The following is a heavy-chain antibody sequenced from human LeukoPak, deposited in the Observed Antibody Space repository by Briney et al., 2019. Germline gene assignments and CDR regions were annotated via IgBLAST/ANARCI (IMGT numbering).Heavy chain of an antibody. Sequence: SETLSLTCTVSGGSISSSSYYWGWIRQPPGKGLEWIGSIYYSGSTYYNPSLKSRVTISVDTSKNQFSLKLSSVTAADTAVYYCARTVSTVTTDYWGQGTLVTVSS. D-gene: IGHD4-11*01. CDR2: IYYSGST. J-gene: IGHJ4*02. CDR1: GGSISSSSYY. CDR3: ARTVSTVTTDY. V-gene: IGHV4-39*01.